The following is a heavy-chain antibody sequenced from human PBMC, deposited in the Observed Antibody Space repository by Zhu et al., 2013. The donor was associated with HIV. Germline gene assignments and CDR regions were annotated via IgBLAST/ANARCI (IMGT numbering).Heavy chain of an antibody. J-gene: IGHJ4*02. D-gene: IGHD4-17*01. CDR3: ASGLPNDYGDYNVMFDY. V-gene: IGHV1-69*01. Sequence: QVQLVQSGAEVKKPGSSVKVSCKASGGTFSSYAISWVRQAPGQGLEWMGGIIPIFGTANYAQKFQGRVTITADESTSTAYMELSSLRSEDTAVYYCASGLPNDYGDYNVMFDYWGQGTLVTVSS. CDR2: IIPIFGTA. CDR1: GGTFSSYA.